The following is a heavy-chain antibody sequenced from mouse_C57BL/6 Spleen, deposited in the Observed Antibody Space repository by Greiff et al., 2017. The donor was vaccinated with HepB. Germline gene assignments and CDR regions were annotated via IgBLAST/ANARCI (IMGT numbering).Heavy chain of an antibody. CDR3: ARSLYYGSSYDYFDY. D-gene: IGHD1-1*01. CDR2: ISYSGST. V-gene: IGHV3-8*01. J-gene: IGHJ2*01. Sequence: EVNLVESGPGLAKPSQTLSLTCSVSGYSITSDYWNWIRKFPGNKLEYMGYISYSGSTYYNPSLKSRISITRDTSKNQYYLQLNTVTTEDTATYYCARSLYYGSSYDYFDYWGQGTTLTVSS. CDR1: GYSITSDY.